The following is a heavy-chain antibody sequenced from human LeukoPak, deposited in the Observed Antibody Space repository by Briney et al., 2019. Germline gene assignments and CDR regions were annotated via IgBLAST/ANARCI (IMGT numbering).Heavy chain of an antibody. D-gene: IGHD3-22*01. CDR1: GFTFSSYG. Sequence: GGSLRLSCAASGFTFSSYGMSWVRQAPGKGLEWVSAISGSGGSTYYADSVKGRFTISRDNSKNTLYLQMNSLRAEDTAVYYCAKDFGRDYYDSSASTWGQGKLVIVSA. CDR2: ISGSGGST. CDR3: AKDFGRDYYDSSAST. V-gene: IGHV3-23*01. J-gene: IGHJ5*02.